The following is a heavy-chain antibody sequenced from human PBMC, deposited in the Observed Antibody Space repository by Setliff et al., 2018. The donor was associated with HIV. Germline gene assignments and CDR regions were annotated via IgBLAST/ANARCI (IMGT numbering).Heavy chain of an antibody. V-gene: IGHV4-39*07. CDR1: GDSISSSSYY. CDR2: IYYSGSTS. CDR3: ARGGYYDILTGYSNGFDY. J-gene: IGHJ4*02. D-gene: IGHD3-9*01. Sequence: SETLSLTCTVSGDSISSSSYYWGWIRQPPGKGLEWIGSIYYSGSTSYYNPSLKSRVTISVDTSKNQFSLKLSSVTAADTAVYYCARGGYYDILTGYSNGFDYWGQGALVTVSS.